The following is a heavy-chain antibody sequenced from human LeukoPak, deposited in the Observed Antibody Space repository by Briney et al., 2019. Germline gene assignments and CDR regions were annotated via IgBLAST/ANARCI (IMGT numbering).Heavy chain of an antibody. CDR2: IRNSSSTI. CDR3: AGDADYYDSSGYYLAYDAFDI. J-gene: IGHJ3*02. V-gene: IGHV3-48*01. D-gene: IGHD3-22*01. Sequence: QAGGSLRLSCAAAGFTFSSYSMNWVRQAPGKGLEWVSYIRNSSSTIYYADSVKGRFTISRDNATNSLYLQMNSLRAEDTAVYYCAGDADYYDSSGYYLAYDAFDIWSQGTMVTVSS. CDR1: GFTFSSYS.